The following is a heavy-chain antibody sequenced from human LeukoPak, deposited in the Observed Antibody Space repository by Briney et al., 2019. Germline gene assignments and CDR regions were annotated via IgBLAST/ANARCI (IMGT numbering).Heavy chain of an antibody. J-gene: IGHJ5*02. CDR1: GGTFSSYA. CDR3: ARTPSNNWNDGWFDP. Sequence: ASVKVSCKASGGTFSSYAISWVRQAPGQGLEWMGGIIPIFGTANYAQKFQGRVTITADKSTSTAYMELSSLRSEDTAVYYCARTPSNNWNDGWFDPWGQGTTVTVSS. D-gene: IGHD1-20*01. CDR2: IIPIFGTA. V-gene: IGHV1-69*06.